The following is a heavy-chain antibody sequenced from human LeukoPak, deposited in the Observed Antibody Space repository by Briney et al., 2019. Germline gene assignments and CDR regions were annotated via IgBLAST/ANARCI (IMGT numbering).Heavy chain of an antibody. CDR1: GSSVTTDYY. V-gene: IGHV4-38-2*02. J-gene: IGHJ4*02. CDR3: ARGLGDYYGSGSSSY. D-gene: IGHD3-10*01. Sequence: SETLSLTCTVSGSSVTTDYYWGWIRQPPGKGLEWIGSIYHSGKTFYNPSLKSRVTISVDTSKNQFSLKLSSVTAADTAVYYCARGLGDYYGSGSSSYWGQGTLVTVSS. CDR2: IYHSGKT.